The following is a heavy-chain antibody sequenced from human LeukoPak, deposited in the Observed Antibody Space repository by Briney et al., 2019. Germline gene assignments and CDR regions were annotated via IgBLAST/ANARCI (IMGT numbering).Heavy chain of an antibody. CDR2: ISSGGGST. J-gene: IGHJ4*02. Sequence: GGSLRLSCAASGFTFSNYAMSWVRQAPGKGLEWVSAISSGGGSTYYADSVKGRFTISSDNSKSTLYLQINSLRAEDTAVYYCAKGGVIPAAMRGFFDYWGQGTLVTVSS. CDR3: AKGGVIPAAMRGFFDY. V-gene: IGHV3-23*01. CDR1: GFTFSNYA. D-gene: IGHD2-2*01.